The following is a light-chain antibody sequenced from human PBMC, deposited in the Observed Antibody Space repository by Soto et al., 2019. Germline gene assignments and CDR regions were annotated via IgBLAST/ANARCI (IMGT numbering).Light chain of an antibody. J-gene: IGKJ5*01. CDR1: QSAGNF. CDR2: YIS. Sequence: EIVLTQSPATLSVSPGETASLSCRASQSAGNFLAWYQQKPGQAPRLLIYYISTRDTGIPARFSGSGSGTEFTLTINSLQSEDSKVYYCQQHNQWPITFGQGTRLEIK. V-gene: IGKV3D-15*01. CDR3: QQHNQWPIT.